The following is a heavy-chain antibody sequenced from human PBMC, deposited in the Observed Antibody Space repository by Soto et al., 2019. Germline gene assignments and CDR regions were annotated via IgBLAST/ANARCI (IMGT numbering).Heavy chain of an antibody. CDR1: GFTFSNYW. CDR2: INSDGTRT. J-gene: IGHJ6*03. CDR3: ARVAVGYYYMDV. V-gene: IGHV3-74*01. Sequence: GGSLSLSCAASGFTFSNYWMHWVRQAPGKGLVWVSRINSDGTRTSYADSVKGRFTISRDNAENTLYLQMNSLTAEDTAVYYCARVAVGYYYMDVWGKGTTVTVSS.